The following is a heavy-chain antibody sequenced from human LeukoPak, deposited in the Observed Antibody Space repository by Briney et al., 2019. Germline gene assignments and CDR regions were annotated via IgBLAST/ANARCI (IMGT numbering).Heavy chain of an antibody. CDR3: ARSIMGGGAFDY. CDR1: GFTFSSYW. J-gene: IGHJ4*02. V-gene: IGHV3-7*03. D-gene: IGHD3-10*01. CDR2: IKEDGSEK. Sequence: PGGSLRVSCAASGFTFSSYWLNWVRQPPGKGLEWVANIKEDGSEKYHVDSVKGRFTISRDNAKSSLYLQMNSLRAEDTALYYCARSIMGGGAFDYWGQGSQVTVSS.